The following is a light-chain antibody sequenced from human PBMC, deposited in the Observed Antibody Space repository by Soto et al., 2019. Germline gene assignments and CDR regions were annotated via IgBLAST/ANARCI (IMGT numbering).Light chain of an antibody. V-gene: IGLV2-23*02. CDR1: SSDVGSYNL. CDR2: EVR. CDR3: CSFAGSSTLV. Sequence: QSALTQPASVSGSPGQSITISCTGTSSDVGSYNLVPWYQQHPGKAPKLMIYEVRKRPSGVSNRFSGSKSGNTASLTISGLQGEDEADYYCCSFAGSSTLVFGTGTKLTVL. J-gene: IGLJ1*01.